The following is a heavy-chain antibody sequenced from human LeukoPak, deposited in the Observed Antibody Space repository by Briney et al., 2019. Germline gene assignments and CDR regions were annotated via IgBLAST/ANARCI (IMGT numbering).Heavy chain of an antibody. CDR2: INHSGNT. V-gene: IGHV4-34*01. CDR3: ARGGIMVRQSINFLFFYGLDV. Sequence: SETLSLTCDVPGGSLIGHYWSWIRQPPGKGLEWIGEINHSGNTNYNPSLKNRVTISVDTSKNQSSLRLSAVTAADTAVYHCARGGIMVRQSINFLFFYGLDVWGHGTTVTVSS. D-gene: IGHD3-10*01. CDR1: GGSLIGHY. J-gene: IGHJ6*02.